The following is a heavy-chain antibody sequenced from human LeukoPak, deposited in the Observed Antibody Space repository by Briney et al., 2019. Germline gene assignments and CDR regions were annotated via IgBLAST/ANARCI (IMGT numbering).Heavy chain of an antibody. Sequence: QPGGSLRLSCAASGFTFSNHYMHWVRQAPGKGLVSVSRIDPNERYTSYADSVKGRFTISRDNAKNTLYLQMNTLGAEDTALYYCVRGSTDWNGMDVWGQGTTVTVSS. D-gene: IGHD6-19*01. J-gene: IGHJ6*02. CDR1: GFTFSNHY. V-gene: IGHV3-74*01. CDR2: IDPNERYT. CDR3: VRGSTDWNGMDV.